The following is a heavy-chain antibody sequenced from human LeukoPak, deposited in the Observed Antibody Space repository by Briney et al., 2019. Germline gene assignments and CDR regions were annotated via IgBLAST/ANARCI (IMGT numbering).Heavy chain of an antibody. CDR2: IYSDGSDT. D-gene: IGHD3-22*01. CDR3: ASDRVPDITMIAVASLYYNGMDV. J-gene: IGHJ6*02. V-gene: IGHV3-74*01. Sequence: GGSLRLSCAASGFTFSRYWMHWVRQAPGKGLVWVSRIYSDGSDTSYADSVKGRFTISRDNAKNTLYLQMNSLRAEDTAVYYCASDRVPDITMIAVASLYYNGMDVWGQGTTVTVSS. CDR1: GFTFSRYW.